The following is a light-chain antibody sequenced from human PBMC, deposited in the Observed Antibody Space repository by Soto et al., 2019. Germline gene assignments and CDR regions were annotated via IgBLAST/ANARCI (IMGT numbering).Light chain of an antibody. Sequence: EIVMTQSPATLSVSPGERATLSCRASQSVSSNLAWYQQKPGQAPRLLIYGASTRATGIPARFSGSGSGTEFTLTISSLQSRVFAIYYCQQYNNWPPYTFGQGTKLEIK. V-gene: IGKV3-15*01. J-gene: IGKJ2*01. CDR1: QSVSSN. CDR2: GAS. CDR3: QQYNNWPPYT.